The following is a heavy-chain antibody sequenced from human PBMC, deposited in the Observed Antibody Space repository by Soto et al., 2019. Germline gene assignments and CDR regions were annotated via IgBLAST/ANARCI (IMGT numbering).Heavy chain of an antibody. D-gene: IGHD6-19*01. CDR2: IIPIFGTA. CDR1: GGTFSSYA. V-gene: IGHV1-69*13. J-gene: IGHJ6*02. Sequence: SVKVSCKASGGTFSSYAISWVRQAPGQGLEWMGGIIPIFGTANYAQKFQGRVTITADESTSTAYMELSSLRSEDTAVYYCARXXXXXXXXXXXXELSRLTSEHPALYYCARGTESPDRSGWYRTYYYYYGMDVWGQGNTVTGAS. CDR3: ARXXXXXXXXXXXXELSRLTSEHPALYYCARGTESPDRSGWYRTYYYYYGMDV.